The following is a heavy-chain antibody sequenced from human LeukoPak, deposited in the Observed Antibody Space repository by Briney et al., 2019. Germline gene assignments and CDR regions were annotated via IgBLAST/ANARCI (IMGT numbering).Heavy chain of an antibody. CDR3: ARGGPNKSGWTLDY. D-gene: IGHD3/OR15-3a*01. Sequence: ASVKVSCKASGYTFTNYAIHWVRQAPGQRLGWMGWFNSDTGNTEYSQKFQGRVIITRDTPASTAYMELSSLRPEDTAVFFCARGGPNKSGWTLDYWGQGTLVTVSS. CDR2: FNSDTGNT. CDR1: GYTFTNYA. V-gene: IGHV1-3*01. J-gene: IGHJ4*02.